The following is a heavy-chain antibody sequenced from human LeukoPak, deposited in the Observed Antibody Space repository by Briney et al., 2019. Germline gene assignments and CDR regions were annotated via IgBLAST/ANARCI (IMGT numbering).Heavy chain of an antibody. J-gene: IGHJ4*02. Sequence: TGGSLRLSCAASGFTLSSYAMSWVRPAPGKGLEWVSAISDTGNTYHADSVKGRFTISRDSSKNTLFLQMNRLRPEDAAVYYCAKAPVTTCRGAFCYPFDYWGLGTLVTVSS. CDR3: AKAPVTTCRGAFCYPFDY. V-gene: IGHV3-23*01. D-gene: IGHD2-15*01. CDR1: GFTLSSYA. CDR2: ISDTGNT.